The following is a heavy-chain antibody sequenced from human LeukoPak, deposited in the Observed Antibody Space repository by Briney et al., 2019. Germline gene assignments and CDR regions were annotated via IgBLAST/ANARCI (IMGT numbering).Heavy chain of an antibody. J-gene: IGHJ5*02. CDR3: ARTDLNIAAAAVDP. CDR1: GYTFTGYY. D-gene: IGHD6-13*01. Sequence: ASVKVSCKASGYTFTGYYMHWVRQAPGQGLEWMGWINPNNGGTNYAQKFQGRVTMTRDTSISTAYMELSRLRSDDTAVYYCARTDLNIAAAAVDPWGQGTLVTVSS. CDR2: INPNNGGT. V-gene: IGHV1-2*02.